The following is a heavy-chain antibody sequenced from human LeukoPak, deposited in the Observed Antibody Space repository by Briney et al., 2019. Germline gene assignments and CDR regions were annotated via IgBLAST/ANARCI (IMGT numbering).Heavy chain of an antibody. Sequence: SETLSLTCTVSGGSISTYYWSWIRQPPGKGLEWIGSMYYSGSTNYKPSLKSRVTISVDTSKNQFSLKLSSVSAADTGVYYCARHAYYYDRRGSYVAFDIWGQGTMVTVSS. CDR3: ARHAYYYDRRGSYVAFDI. V-gene: IGHV4-59*08. J-gene: IGHJ3*02. D-gene: IGHD3-22*01. CDR2: MYYSGST. CDR1: GGSISTYY.